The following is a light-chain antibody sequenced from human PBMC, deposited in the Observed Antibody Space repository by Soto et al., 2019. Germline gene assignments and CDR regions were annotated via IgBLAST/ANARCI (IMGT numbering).Light chain of an antibody. CDR1: QSVGSY. CDR2: DAS. J-gene: IGKJ5*01. V-gene: IGKV3-11*01. Sequence: EIVMTQSPATLSLSPGERATLSCRASQSVGSYLAWYQQKPGQAPRLLIFDASNRATGIPARFSGSGSGTDFTPTISSLEPEDFAVYYCQHRSIWPVSFGQGTRLEIK. CDR3: QHRSIWPVS.